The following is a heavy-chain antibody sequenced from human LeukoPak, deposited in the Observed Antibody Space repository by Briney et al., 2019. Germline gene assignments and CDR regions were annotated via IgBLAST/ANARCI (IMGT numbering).Heavy chain of an antibody. J-gene: IGHJ4*01. Sequence: SETLSLTCVVSGGSFSACYWSWIRQPPGKGLEWIGEIYHGGSTNYNPSLESRVTISGDTSKNQFSLKLSSVTAADTAVYYCARLAFLSGYYYFDYWGQGALVTVSS. V-gene: IGHV4-34*01. D-gene: IGHD3-3*01. CDR1: GGSFSACY. CDR2: IYHGGST. CDR3: ARLAFLSGYYYFDY.